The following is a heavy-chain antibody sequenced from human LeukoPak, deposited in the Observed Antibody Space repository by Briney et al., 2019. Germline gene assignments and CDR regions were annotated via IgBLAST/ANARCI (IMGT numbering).Heavy chain of an antibody. J-gene: IGHJ4*02. CDR1: GFPFTHHG. CDR2: ISGYNGET. CDR3: ARDPTNTSGRYAYFDY. D-gene: IGHD6-19*01. V-gene: IGHV1-18*01. Sequence: ASVKVSCKTSGFPFTHHGITWVRQAPGQRLEWMGWISGYNGETTYAQNFQGRVTFTTDTSTSTVYMELRSLRSDDTAAYYCARDPTNTSGRYAYFDYWGQGTLVTVSS.